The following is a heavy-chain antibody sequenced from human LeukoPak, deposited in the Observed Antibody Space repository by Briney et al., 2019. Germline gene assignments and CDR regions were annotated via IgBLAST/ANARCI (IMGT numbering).Heavy chain of an antibody. CDR3: ARVNYDSSNFDY. D-gene: IGHD3-22*01. CDR2: ISSSSSYI. Sequence: GGSLRLSCAASGFSFTFYSMNWVRQAPGKGLEWVSSISSSSSYIYYADSVKGRFTISRDNAKNSLYLQMNSLRAEDTAVYYCARVNYDSSNFDYWGRGTLVTVSS. V-gene: IGHV3-21*01. J-gene: IGHJ4*02. CDR1: GFSFTFYS.